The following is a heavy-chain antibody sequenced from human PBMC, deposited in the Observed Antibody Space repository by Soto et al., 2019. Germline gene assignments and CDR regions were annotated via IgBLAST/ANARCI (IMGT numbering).Heavy chain of an antibody. CDR1: GFTLSSYS. CDR2: ISSSSSYI. J-gene: IGHJ4*02. V-gene: IGHV3-21*01. D-gene: IGHD3-22*01. CDR3: ARAPYYYDSSRYYYV. Sequence: EVQLVESGGGLVKPGGSLRLSCAASGFTLSSYSMNWVRQAPGKGLEWVSSISSSSSYIYYADSLKGRFTISRDNTKNSLYLQMNSLRAEDTAVYYCARAPYYYDSSRYYYVWGQGTLVTVSS.